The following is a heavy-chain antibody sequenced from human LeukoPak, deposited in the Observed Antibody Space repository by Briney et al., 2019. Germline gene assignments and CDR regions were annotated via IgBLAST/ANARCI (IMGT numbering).Heavy chain of an antibody. V-gene: IGHV1-8*03. J-gene: IGHJ6*03. D-gene: IGHD3-3*01. CDR3: ARGFSGIFGVVIISYYYYYYMDV. Sequence: ASVKVSCKASGYTFTSYDINWVRQATGQGLEWMGWMSPNSGNTGYAQKFQGRVTITRNTSISTAYMELSSLRSEDTAVYYCARGFSGIFGVVIISYYYYYYMDVWGKGTTVTVSS. CDR1: GYTFTSYD. CDR2: MSPNSGNT.